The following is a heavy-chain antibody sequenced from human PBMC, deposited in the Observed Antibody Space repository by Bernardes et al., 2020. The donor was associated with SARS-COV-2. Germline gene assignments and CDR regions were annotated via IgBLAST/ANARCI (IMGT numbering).Heavy chain of an antibody. V-gene: IGHV3-23*01. J-gene: IGHJ4*02. CDR3: AKDRRQWLIRGVADY. Sequence: GGSLRLSCAASGFTFSSYAMSWVRQAPGKGLEWVSAISGSGGSTYYADSVKGRFTISRDNSKNTLYLQMNSLRAEDTAVYYCAKDRRQWLIRGVADYWGQGTLVTVSS. D-gene: IGHD6-19*01. CDR2: ISGSGGST. CDR1: GFTFSSYA.